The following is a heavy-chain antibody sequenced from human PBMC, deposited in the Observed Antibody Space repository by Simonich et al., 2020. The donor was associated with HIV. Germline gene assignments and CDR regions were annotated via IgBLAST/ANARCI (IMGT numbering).Heavy chain of an antibody. CDR3: AHLYDSSGYYYVFFQH. CDR1: GFSLSSSEVG. J-gene: IGHJ1*01. CDR2: IHWNDYK. V-gene: IGHV2-5*01. D-gene: IGHD3-22*01. Sequence: QITLKESGPTLVKPTQTLTLTCTFSGFSLSSSEVGVGWFRQPPGKALEWLAIIHWNDYKRYSPSLKSRLTITKDTSKNQVVLTMTNMDPVDTATYYCAHLYDSSGYYYVFFQHWGQGTLVTVSS.